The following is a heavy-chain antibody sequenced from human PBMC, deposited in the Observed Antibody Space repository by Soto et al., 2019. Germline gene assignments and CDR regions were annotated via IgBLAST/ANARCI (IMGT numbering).Heavy chain of an antibody. CDR3: ARTAGYYRVRQFDY. CDR2: IDWDDDK. J-gene: IGHJ4*02. V-gene: IGHV2-70*04. Sequence: SGPTLVNPTQTLTLTCTFSGFPLGTTGMRVSWIRQPPGKALEWLARIDWDDDKFYSTSLKTRLTISKDTSKNQVVLRMTNMDPADTATYYCARTAGYYRVRQFDYWGQGTLVTVSS. CDR1: GFPLGTTGMR. D-gene: IGHD3-10*01.